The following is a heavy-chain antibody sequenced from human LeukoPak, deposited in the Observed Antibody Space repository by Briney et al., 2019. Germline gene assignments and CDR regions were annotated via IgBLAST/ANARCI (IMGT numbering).Heavy chain of an antibody. CDR3: ARASSGWYYYYYYYMDV. Sequence: ASVKVSCKASGYTFTGYYMHWVRQAPGQGLEWMGIINPSGGSTSYAQKFQGRVTMTRDTSTSTVYMELSSLRSEDTAVYYCARASSGWYYYYYYYMDVWGKGTTVTISS. V-gene: IGHV1-46*01. J-gene: IGHJ6*03. D-gene: IGHD6-19*01. CDR1: GYTFTGYY. CDR2: INPSGGST.